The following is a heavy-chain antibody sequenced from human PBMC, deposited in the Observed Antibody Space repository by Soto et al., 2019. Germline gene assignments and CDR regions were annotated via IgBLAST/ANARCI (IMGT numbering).Heavy chain of an antibody. D-gene: IGHD6-13*01. J-gene: IGHJ6*02. Sequence: GGSLRLSCAASGFTFSSYGMHWVRQAPGKGLEWVAVIWYDGSNKYYADSVKGRFTISRDNSKNTLYLQMNSLRAEDTAVYYCARGAAAGTGDRGYSYYGMDVWGQGTTVTVSS. V-gene: IGHV3-33*01. CDR2: IWYDGSNK. CDR3: ARGAAAGTGDRGYSYYGMDV. CDR1: GFTFSSYG.